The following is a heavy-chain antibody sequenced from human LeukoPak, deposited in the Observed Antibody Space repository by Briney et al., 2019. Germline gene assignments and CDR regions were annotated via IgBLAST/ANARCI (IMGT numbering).Heavy chain of an antibody. CDR2: IYHSEST. J-gene: IGHJ3*02. D-gene: IGHD7-27*01. CDR3: ARDRLSLGAFDI. V-gene: IGHV4-39*07. CDR1: GDSSNSRSYY. Sequence: PSETLSLTGAVSGDSSNSRSYYWAWIRQPPGKGLEWIGSIYHSESTYYNPSLKSRVTISLDTSKNQFSLRLSSLTAADTAVYYCARDRLSLGAFDIWGQGTMVTVSS.